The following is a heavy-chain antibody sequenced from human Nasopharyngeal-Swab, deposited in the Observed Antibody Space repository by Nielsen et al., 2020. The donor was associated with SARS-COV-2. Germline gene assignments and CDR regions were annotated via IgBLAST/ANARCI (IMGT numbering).Heavy chain of an antibody. J-gene: IGHJ6*02. Sequence: SETLSLTCTVSGASISSYYWSWIRQPPGKGLEWIGYIYYSGSTNYNPSLKSRVTISVDTSKNQFSLKLSSVTAADTAVYYCARANIPEITIFGVVRRTGMDVWGQGTTVTVSS. CDR2: IYYSGST. D-gene: IGHD3-3*01. CDR1: GASISSYY. V-gene: IGHV4-59*01. CDR3: ARANIPEITIFGVVRRTGMDV.